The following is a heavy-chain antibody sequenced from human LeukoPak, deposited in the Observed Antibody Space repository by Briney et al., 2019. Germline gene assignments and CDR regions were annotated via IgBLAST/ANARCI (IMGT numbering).Heavy chain of an antibody. CDR3: ARGLPNYYYGMDV. CDR2: IATAGDT. V-gene: IGHV3-13*01. CDR1: GFTFSSYD. J-gene: IGHJ6*02. Sequence: PSGGSLRLSCAASGFTFSSYDMRWVRQATGKGLEWVSAIATAGDTYYPGSVKGRFTISREDARNSLYLQMNSLRAGDTAVYYCARGLPNYYYGMDVWGQGTTVTVSS. D-gene: IGHD4-11*01.